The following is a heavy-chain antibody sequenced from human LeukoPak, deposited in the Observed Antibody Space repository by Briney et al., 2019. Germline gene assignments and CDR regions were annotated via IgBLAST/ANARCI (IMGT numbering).Heavy chain of an antibody. CDR1: GFTFSSYS. Sequence: GGSLRLTCAASGFTFSSYSMNWVRQAPGKGLEWVSSISSSSSYIYYADSVKGRSTISRDNAKNSLYLQMNSLRAEDTAVYYCARDPVSLVGPFDYWGQGTLVTVSS. D-gene: IGHD2-15*01. V-gene: IGHV3-21*01. CDR3: ARDPVSLVGPFDY. CDR2: ISSSSSYI. J-gene: IGHJ4*02.